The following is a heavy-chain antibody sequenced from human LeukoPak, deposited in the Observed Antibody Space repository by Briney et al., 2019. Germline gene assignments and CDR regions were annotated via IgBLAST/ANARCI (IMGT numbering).Heavy chain of an antibody. V-gene: IGHV3-66*01. J-gene: IGHJ4*02. CDR1: GFTVSSNY. CDR2: IYSGGST. Sequence: GGSLRLSCAASGFTVSSNYMSWVRQAPGKGLEWVPVIYSGGSTYYADSVKGRFTISRDNSKNTLYLQMNSLRAEDTAVYYCARGLRSSDWSLFDYWGQGTLVTVSS. CDR3: ARGLRSSDWSLFDY. D-gene: IGHD6-19*01.